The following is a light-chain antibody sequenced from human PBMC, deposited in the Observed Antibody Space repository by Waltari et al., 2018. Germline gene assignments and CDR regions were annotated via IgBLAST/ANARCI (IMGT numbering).Light chain of an antibody. CDR1: YNNVCNQG. J-gene: IGLJ3*02. CDR2: RNN. Sequence: QAGLTQPPSVSKGLRQTATPTFPGNYNNVCNQGPSRLQPHQGHPPKLLSYRNNNRPSGISQRFSASRSGDTTSLTITGLQPEDEADYYCSAWDNSLNAWVFGGGTKLTVL. CDR3: SAWDNSLNAWV. V-gene: IGLV10-54*04.